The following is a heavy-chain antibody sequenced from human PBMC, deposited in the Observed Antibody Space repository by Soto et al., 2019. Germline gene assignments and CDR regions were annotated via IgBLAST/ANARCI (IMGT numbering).Heavy chain of an antibody. Sequence: QVQLQETGPGLVQPSQNLSLTCTVSGCSISSGGYYWSWILQHPGKGLEWIGYIYYSGSTYYNPSLKSRVTILVDTYKNPCSLKLTSVTAAYTDVYYRARDSRGQLWLLGPRIIAAGGSYSGMDVLGQGTTVTVSS. V-gene: IGHV4-31*03. CDR1: GCSISSGGYY. CDR3: ARDSRGQLWLLGPRIIAAGGSYSGMDV. D-gene: IGHD5-18*01. CDR2: IYYSGST. J-gene: IGHJ6*02.